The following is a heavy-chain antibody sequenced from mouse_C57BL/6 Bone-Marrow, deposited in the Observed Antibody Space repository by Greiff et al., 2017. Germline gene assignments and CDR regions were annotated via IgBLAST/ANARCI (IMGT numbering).Heavy chain of an antibody. CDR2: ISSGGDYI. V-gene: IGHV5-9-1*02. J-gene: IGHJ2*01. CDR3: TRGGDYGQGFDY. CDR1: GFTFSSYA. Sequence: EVKLMESGEGLVKPGGSLKLSCAASGFTFSSYAMSWVRQTPEKRLEWVAYISSGGDYIYYADPVKGRFTISRDNARNTLYLQMSSLKSEDTAMYYCTRGGDYGQGFDYWGQGTTLTVSS. D-gene: IGHD1-1*01.